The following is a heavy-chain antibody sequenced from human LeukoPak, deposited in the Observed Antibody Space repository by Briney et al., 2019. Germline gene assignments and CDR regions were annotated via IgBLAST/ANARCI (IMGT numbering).Heavy chain of an antibody. Sequence: ASVNVSCKASGYTFTSYYMHWVRQAPGQGLEWMGIINPSGGSTSYAQKFQGRVTMTTDTSTSTVYMELSSLRSEDTAVYYCARALKNYDILTGYYFFDSWGQGTLVTVSS. CDR2: INPSGGST. CDR1: GYTFTSYY. CDR3: ARALKNYDILTGYYFFDS. J-gene: IGHJ4*02. V-gene: IGHV1-46*01. D-gene: IGHD3-9*01.